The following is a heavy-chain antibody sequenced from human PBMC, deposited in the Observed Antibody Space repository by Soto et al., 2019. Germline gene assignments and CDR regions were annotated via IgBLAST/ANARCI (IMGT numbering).Heavy chain of an antibody. V-gene: IGHV4-31*03. CDR3: AKALLTHPQYYYDSSGYYHNWFDP. CDR2: IYYSGST. J-gene: IGHJ5*02. Sequence: SENLSLTCTVSGGSISSGGYYWSWIRQHPGKGLEWIGYIYYSGSTYYNPSLKSRVTRSVDTSKNQFSLKLSSVAAADTAVYYCAKALLTHPQYYYDSSGYYHNWFDPLCQGPLVT. D-gene: IGHD3-22*01. CDR1: GGSISSGGYY.